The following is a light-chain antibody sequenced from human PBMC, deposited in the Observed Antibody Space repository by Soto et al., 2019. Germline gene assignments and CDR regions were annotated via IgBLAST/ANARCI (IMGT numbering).Light chain of an antibody. V-gene: IGKV1-6*02. CDR1: EDIGSE. Sequence: IQMTQSPSSLTASVGDRLIITCRASEDIGSELGWYQHRPGTAPKLLIYGASRLESGVPSRFSASGSGTYFTLVINNMQPEDCATYYCLQDDDYPRTFGQGTKVEL. J-gene: IGKJ1*01. CDR3: LQDDDYPRT. CDR2: GAS.